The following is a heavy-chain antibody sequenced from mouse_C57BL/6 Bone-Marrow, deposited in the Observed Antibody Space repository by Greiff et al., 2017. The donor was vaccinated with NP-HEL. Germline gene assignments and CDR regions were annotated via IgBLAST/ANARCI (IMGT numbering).Heavy chain of an antibody. Sequence: ESGPGLVKPSQSLSLTCSVTGYSITSGYYWNWIRQFPGNKLEWMGYISYDGSNNYNPSLKNRIPITRDTAKNQFFLKLNSVTTEDTATYYCARDYGKTLYAMDYWGQGTSVTVSS. V-gene: IGHV3-6*01. CDR2: ISYDGSN. CDR3: ARDYGKTLYAMDY. CDR1: GYSITSGYY. D-gene: IGHD1-1*01. J-gene: IGHJ4*01.